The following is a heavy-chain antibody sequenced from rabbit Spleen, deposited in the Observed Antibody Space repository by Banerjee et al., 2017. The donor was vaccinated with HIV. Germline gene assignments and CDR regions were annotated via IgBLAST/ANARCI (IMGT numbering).Heavy chain of an antibody. CDR2: IAAGVSGTT. Sequence: QSLEESGGDLVKPGASLTLTCTASGFSFSFSNYLCWVRQPPGKGPEWIACIAAGVSGTTYYATWAKGRFTISTISSTTVTLQMTSLTAADTATYFCARHRSSSFGYYFTLWGQGTLVTVS. D-gene: IGHD1-1*01. CDR1: GFSFSFSNY. V-gene: IGHV1S40*01. J-gene: IGHJ4*01. CDR3: ARHRSSSFGYYFTL.